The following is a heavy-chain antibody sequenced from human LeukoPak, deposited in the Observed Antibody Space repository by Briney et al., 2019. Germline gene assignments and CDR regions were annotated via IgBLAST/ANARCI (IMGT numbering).Heavy chain of an antibody. CDR3: AKNDYSSYGWFDP. J-gene: IGHJ5*02. V-gene: IGHV3-21*01. D-gene: IGHD4-11*01. Sequence: PGGPLRLSCAASGFTFSSYRMNWVRQAPGKGLEWVSFISSSSSYISYADSVKGRFTISRDNAKNSLYLQMNSLRAEDTAVYYCAKNDYSSYGWFDPWGQGTLVTVSS. CDR1: GFTFSSYR. CDR2: ISSSSSYI.